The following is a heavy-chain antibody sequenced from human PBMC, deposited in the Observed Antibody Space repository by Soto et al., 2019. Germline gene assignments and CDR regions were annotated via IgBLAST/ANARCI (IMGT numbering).Heavy chain of an antibody. CDR3: ARPHIRSASNDGFDI. Sequence: QVQLVESGGGVVQPGRSLRLSCAASGFTFDDYSMHWVRQAPGKGLEWVALISYDGGTTHYGDSVKGRFTISRDDSKNTLFLQMTSLRSEDTAVYYCARPHIRSASNDGFDIWGQGTMVTVSS. CDR1: GFTFDDYS. D-gene: IGHD3-3*02. J-gene: IGHJ3*02. V-gene: IGHV3-30*03. CDR2: ISYDGGTT.